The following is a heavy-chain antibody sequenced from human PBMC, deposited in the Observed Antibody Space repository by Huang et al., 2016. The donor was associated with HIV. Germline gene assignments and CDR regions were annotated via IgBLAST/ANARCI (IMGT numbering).Heavy chain of an antibody. J-gene: IGHJ1*01. V-gene: IGHV4-39*02. CDR2: IYYRGTT. D-gene: IGHD3-3*01. Sequence: LQESGPGLVGPSETLSLTCAVSGDSINSNTFYWGGIRRPPGKALEWIGSIYYRGTTYYNPGRKRRARIAVDASKNRIFLHLRSVTAADTGVYYCARTGVAVSDDPEYFQHWGQGALVTIS. CDR3: ARTGVAVSDDPEYFQH. CDR1: GDSINSNTFY.